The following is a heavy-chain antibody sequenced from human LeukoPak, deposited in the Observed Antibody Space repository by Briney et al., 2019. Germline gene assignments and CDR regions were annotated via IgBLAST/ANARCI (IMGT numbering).Heavy chain of an antibody. CDR1: GGPFSGYY. V-gene: IGHV4-34*01. D-gene: IGHD3-22*01. CDR2: INHSGST. CDR3: ARGGTVYYYDRGRWFDP. J-gene: IGHJ5*02. Sequence: SETLSLTCAVYGGPFSGYYWSWIRQPPGKGLEWIGEINHSGSTNYNPSLKSRVTISVDTSKNQFSLKLSSVTAADTAVYYCARGGTVYYYDRGRWFDPWGQGTLVTVSS.